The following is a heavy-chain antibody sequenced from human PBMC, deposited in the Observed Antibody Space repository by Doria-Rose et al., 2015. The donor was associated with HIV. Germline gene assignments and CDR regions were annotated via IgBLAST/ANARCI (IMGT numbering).Heavy chain of an antibody. Sequence: SGPVLVKPTETLTLTCTVSGVSLSSPGMGVSWIRQPPGKALEWLANIFSDDERPYKSSLQCRLTISRGTSKRQLVLTMTDMDPVDTATYYCARIKSSRWYHKYYFDFWGRGTLVIVSA. J-gene: IGHJ4*02. CDR3: ARIKSSRWYHKYYFDF. D-gene: IGHD6-13*01. CDR1: GVSLSSPGMG. CDR2: IFSDDER. V-gene: IGHV2-26*01.